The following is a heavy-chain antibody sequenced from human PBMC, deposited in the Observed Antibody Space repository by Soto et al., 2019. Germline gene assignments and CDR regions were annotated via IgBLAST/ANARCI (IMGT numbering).Heavy chain of an antibody. D-gene: IGHD6-13*01. CDR3: AKATRGGAATLIRDY. Sequence: GGSLRLSCAAAGFTFRIYAMSWVRQAPGKGLEWVSAISGSGGSTYYADSVKGRFTISRDNSKNTLYLQMNSLRADDTAVYYCAKATRGGAATLIRDYWGQGTLVTVSS. CDR2: ISGSGGST. J-gene: IGHJ4*02. V-gene: IGHV3-23*01. CDR1: GFTFRIYA.